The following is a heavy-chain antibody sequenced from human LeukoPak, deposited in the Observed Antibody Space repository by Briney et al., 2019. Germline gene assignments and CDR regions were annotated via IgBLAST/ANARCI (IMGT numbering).Heavy chain of an antibody. CDR1: GGSISSYY. J-gene: IGHJ6*03. CDR2: IYTSGST. D-gene: IGHD3-22*01. CDR3: ARATVGSSGYYGYYYMDV. V-gene: IGHV4-4*07. Sequence: PSETLSFTCTVSGGSISSYYWSWIRQPAGKGLEWIGRIYTSGSTNYNPSLKSRVTMSVDTSKNQFSLKLSSVTAADTAVYYCARATVGSSGYYGYYYMDVWGKGTTVTVSS.